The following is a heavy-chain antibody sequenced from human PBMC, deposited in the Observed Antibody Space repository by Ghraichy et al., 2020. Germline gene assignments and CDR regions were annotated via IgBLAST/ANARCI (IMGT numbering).Heavy chain of an antibody. J-gene: IGHJ4*02. V-gene: IGHV4-31*03. CDR1: GVSISDCDYH. Sequence: SETLSLTCTVSGVSISDCDYHWSWIRQLQGKGLEWLWYFYSKGGNNTYPTLQIRVITAVDTSNNQFFLRLTAVTAADTAVYYCARLQWFQYYFDSWGQGILVTVSS. CDR2: FYSKGGN. D-gene: IGHD3-22*01. CDR3: ARLQWFQYYFDS.